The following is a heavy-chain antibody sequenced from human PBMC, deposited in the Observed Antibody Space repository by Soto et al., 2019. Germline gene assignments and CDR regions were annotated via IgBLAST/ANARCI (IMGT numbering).Heavy chain of an antibody. CDR2: IKGKADGGTT. CDR3: TTVVVQWLPDY. V-gene: IGHV3-15*07. D-gene: IGHD3-22*01. Sequence: EVQLVESGGGLVKPGGSLRLSCAISGFTVNNAWMNWVRQAPGKGLEWVGRIKGKADGGTTDYAAPVKGRFTISRDDSRNTLCLQMNSLKTEDTARYFCTTVVVQWLPDYWGQGTLVTVSA. CDR1: GFTVNNAW. J-gene: IGHJ4*02.